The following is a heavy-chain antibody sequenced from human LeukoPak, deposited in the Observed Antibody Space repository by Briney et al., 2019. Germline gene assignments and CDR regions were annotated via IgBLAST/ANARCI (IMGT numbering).Heavy chain of an antibody. J-gene: IGHJ5*02. CDR2: IIPILGIA. Sequence: SVKVSCKASGGTFSSYAISWVRQAPGQGLEWMGRIIPILGIANYAQKFQGRVTITADKSTSTAYMELSSLRSEDTAVYYCARVSALLWFGGRYPGGWFDPWGQGTLVTVSS. D-gene: IGHD3-10*01. V-gene: IGHV1-69*04. CDR3: ARVSALLWFGGRYPGGWFDP. CDR1: GGTFSSYA.